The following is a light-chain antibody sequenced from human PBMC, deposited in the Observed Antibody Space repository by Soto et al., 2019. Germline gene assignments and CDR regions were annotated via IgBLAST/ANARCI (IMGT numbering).Light chain of an antibody. CDR2: DNN. Sequence: QSVLTQPPSVSAAPGQKVTISCSGSSSNIGNNYVSWYQQLPGTAPKLLIYDNNKRPSGIPDRFSGSKSGTSATLGITGLQTGDEADYYCGTCDSSLSAVVFGGGNKLTVL. V-gene: IGLV1-51*01. CDR1: SSNIGNNY. J-gene: IGLJ2*01. CDR3: GTCDSSLSAVV.